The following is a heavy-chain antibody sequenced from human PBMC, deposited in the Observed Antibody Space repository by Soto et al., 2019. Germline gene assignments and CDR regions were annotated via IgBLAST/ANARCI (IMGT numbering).Heavy chain of an antibody. Sequence: QVQLQESGPGLVKPSGTLSLTCAVPGASMTSSHWWSWVRQPPGKGLEWIGEIYHTGSANYKPSLESRVTISVDKSKNRFSLILTSVTAADTATYYCARRTTGSGWYPMSDTWGQGALVTVSS. V-gene: IGHV4-4*02. CDR1: GASMTSSHW. CDR2: IYHTGSA. J-gene: IGHJ5*02. D-gene: IGHD6-19*01. CDR3: ARRTTGSGWYPMSDT.